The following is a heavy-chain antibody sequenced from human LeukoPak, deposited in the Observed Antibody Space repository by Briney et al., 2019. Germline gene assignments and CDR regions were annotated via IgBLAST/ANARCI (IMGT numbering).Heavy chain of an antibody. Sequence: SVKVSCKASGGTFSSYAISWVRQAPGQGLEWMGGIIPIFGTANYAQKFQGRVTITADESTGTAYMELSSLRSEDTAVYYCARNHCSSTSCPGPDYYYYMDVWGKGTTVTVSS. CDR3: ARNHCSSTSCPGPDYYYYMDV. CDR1: GGTFSSYA. CDR2: IIPIFGTA. D-gene: IGHD2-2*01. V-gene: IGHV1-69*01. J-gene: IGHJ6*03.